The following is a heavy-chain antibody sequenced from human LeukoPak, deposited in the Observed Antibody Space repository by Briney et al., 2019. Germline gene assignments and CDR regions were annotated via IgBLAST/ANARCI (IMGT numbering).Heavy chain of an antibody. D-gene: IGHD2-15*01. CDR1: GFTFGSYA. Sequence: PGRSLRLSCAASGFTFGSYAMHWVRQAPSKGLEGVALISYDGSNKYYADSVKGRFTISRDNSKNTLYLQMNSLRAEDTAVYYCARGYCSGGSCYDYWGQGTLVTVSS. CDR3: ARGYCSGGSCYDY. CDR2: ISYDGSNK. J-gene: IGHJ4*02. V-gene: IGHV3-30-3*01.